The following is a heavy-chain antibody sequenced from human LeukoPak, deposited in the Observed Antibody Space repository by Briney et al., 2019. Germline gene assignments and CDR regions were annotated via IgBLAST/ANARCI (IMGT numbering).Heavy chain of an antibody. CDR1: GGSISSGGYY. V-gene: IGHV4-30-2*01. CDR3: ARHQLPLLNFDY. D-gene: IGHD2-2*01. J-gene: IGHJ4*02. CDR2: IYHSGST. Sequence: SETLSLTCTVSGGSISSGGYYWSWIRQPPGKGLEWIGYIYHSGSTYYNPSLKSRVTISVDRSKNQFSLKLSSVTAADTAVYYCARHQLPLLNFDYWGQGTLVTVSS.